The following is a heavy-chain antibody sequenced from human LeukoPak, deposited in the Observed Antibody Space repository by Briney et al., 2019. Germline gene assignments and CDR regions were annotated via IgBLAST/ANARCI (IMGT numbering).Heavy chain of an antibody. CDR1: GGSISSYY. V-gene: IGHV4-59*01. D-gene: IGHD5-18*01. CDR2: IYYSGST. Sequence: SETLSLTCTVSGGSISSYYWSWIRQPPGKGLEWIGYIYYSGSTNYNPSLKSRVTISVDTSKNQFSLKLSSVTAADTAVYYCAREGGYSYGYPDYWGQGTLVTVSS. J-gene: IGHJ4*02. CDR3: AREGGYSYGYPDY.